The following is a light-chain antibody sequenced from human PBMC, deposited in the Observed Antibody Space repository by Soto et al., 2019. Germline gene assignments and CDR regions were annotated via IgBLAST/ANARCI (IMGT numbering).Light chain of an antibody. CDR1: SSDVGSYNR. V-gene: IGLV2-18*02. CDR2: EVT. J-gene: IGLJ1*01. CDR3: SSYAISSTYV. Sequence: QSALTQPPSVSGSPGQSVTISCTGTSSDVGSYNRVSWYHQPPGTAPKLIIYEVTNRPSGVPDRFSGSKSGNTASLTISGLQAEDEAEYYCSSYAISSTYVFGTGTKVTVL.